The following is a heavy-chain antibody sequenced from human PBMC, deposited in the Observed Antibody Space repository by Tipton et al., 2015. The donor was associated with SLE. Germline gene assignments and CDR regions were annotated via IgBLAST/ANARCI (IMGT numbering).Heavy chain of an antibody. J-gene: IGHJ4*02. V-gene: IGHV3-74*01. CDR2: IDPNGSPT. CDR3: ASLSAPSDY. Sequence: SLRLSCTASGFTFSSYWMHWVRQPPGKGLAWVSEIDPNGSPTNYADSVKDRFTISRDNARNTLFLEMNSLRVDDTAVYYCASLSAPSDYWGQGTLVTVSS. CDR1: GFTFSSYW.